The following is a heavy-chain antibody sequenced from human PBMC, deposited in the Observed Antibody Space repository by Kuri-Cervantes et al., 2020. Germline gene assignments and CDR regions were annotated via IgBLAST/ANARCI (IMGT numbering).Heavy chain of an antibody. Sequence: SETLSLTCAVSGGSISSGGYSWSWIRQPPGKGLEWIGYIYHSGSTYYNPSLKSQVTISVDRSKNQFSLKLSSVTAADTAVYYCARAYCSSTSCWLDPWGQGTRVTVSS. CDR1: GGSISSGGYS. V-gene: IGHV4-30-2*01. J-gene: IGHJ5*02. D-gene: IGHD2-2*01. CDR3: ARAYCSSTSCWLDP. CDR2: IYHSGST.